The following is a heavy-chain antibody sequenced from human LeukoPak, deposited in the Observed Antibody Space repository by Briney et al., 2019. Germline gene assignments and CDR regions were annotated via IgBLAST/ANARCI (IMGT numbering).Heavy chain of an antibody. CDR1: GGTFSSYA. D-gene: IGHD6-13*01. J-gene: IGHJ3*02. CDR3: ARRIAAAGANAFDI. V-gene: IGHV1-69*13. CDR2: IIPIFGTA. Sequence: SVKVSCKASGGTFSSYAVSWVRQAPGQGLEWMGGIIPIFGTANYAQKFQGRVTITADESTSTAYMELSSLRSEDTAVYYCARRIAAAGANAFDIWGQGTMVTVSS.